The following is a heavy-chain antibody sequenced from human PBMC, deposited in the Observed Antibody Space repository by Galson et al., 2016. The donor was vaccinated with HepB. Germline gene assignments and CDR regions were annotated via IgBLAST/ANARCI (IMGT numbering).Heavy chain of an antibody. CDR2: ISGSSDKI. CDR1: GFSLGSNC. D-gene: IGHD7-27*01. J-gene: IGHJ4*02. CDR3: AIGDGTNWDFDY. V-gene: IGHV3-48*04. Sequence: SLRPSFGASGFSLGSNCLRCVRQAPGKGLEWLAYISGSSDKIYYGDCVRGRFTISRDNARDLLFLQMDGLRAEDTAVYFCAIGDGTNWDFDYWGQGTLVTVSS.